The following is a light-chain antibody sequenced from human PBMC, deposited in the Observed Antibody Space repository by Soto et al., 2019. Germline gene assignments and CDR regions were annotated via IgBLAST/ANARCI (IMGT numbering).Light chain of an antibody. Sequence: PATRRVSKGERATLSCKDSQSINSNLAWYQQTPGQAPRLLIYGASTRATGIPARFSGSGSGTEFTLPCSLRLSADLAVYYFQPFNSLWRVAQGTKVDIK. CDR1: QSINSN. V-gene: IGKV3-15*01. CDR3: QPFNSLWR. CDR2: GAS. J-gene: IGKJ1*01.